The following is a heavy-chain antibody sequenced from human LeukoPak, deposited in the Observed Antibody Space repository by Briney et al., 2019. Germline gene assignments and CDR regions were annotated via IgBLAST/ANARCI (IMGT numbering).Heavy chain of an antibody. CDR2: MNPNSGNT. D-gene: IGHD3-9*01. CDR3: ARASLRYFDWLLSKRWYYFDY. V-gene: IGHV1-8*02. J-gene: IGHJ4*02. Sequence: GASVKVSCKVSGYTLTELSMHWVRQAPGKGLEWMGWMNPNSGNTGYAQKFQGRVTMTRNTSISTAYMELSSLRSEDTAVYYCARASLRYFDWLLSKRWYYFDYWGQGTLVTVSS. CDR1: GYTLTELS.